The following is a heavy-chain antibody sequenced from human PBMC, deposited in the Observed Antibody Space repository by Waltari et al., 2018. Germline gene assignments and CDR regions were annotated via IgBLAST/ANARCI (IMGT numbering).Heavy chain of an antibody. CDR1: GFTFSSYW. V-gene: IGHV3-74*01. Sequence: EVQLVESGGGLVQPGGSLRLSCAASGFTFSSYWMHWVRTAPGKGLGWVSRINTDGSSTSYADSVKGRFTISRDNAKNTLYLQMNSLRAEDTAVYYCARGRGVGATCRFDYWGQGTLVTVSS. CDR2: INTDGSST. J-gene: IGHJ4*02. CDR3: ARGRGVGATCRFDY. D-gene: IGHD1-26*01.